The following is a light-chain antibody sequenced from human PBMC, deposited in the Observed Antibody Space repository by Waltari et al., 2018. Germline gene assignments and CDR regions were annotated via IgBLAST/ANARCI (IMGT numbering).Light chain of an antibody. CDR3: CSYAGSSTLV. CDR2: EVT. J-gene: IGLJ3*02. V-gene: IGLV2-23*02. Sequence: QSALTQPASVSGSPGQSITISCTRTRSDVGSYNLVPWYQQHPGKAPKLMIYEVTKRPSGVSNRFSGSKSGNTASLTISGLQAEDEADYYCCSYAGSSTLVFGGGTKLTVL. CDR1: RSDVGSYNL.